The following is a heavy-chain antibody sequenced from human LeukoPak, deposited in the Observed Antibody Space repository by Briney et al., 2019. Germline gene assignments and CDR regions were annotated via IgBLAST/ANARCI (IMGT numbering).Heavy chain of an antibody. CDR3: ARVNDFWSGYTNFDY. Sequence: SETLSLTCTVSGGSISSSSYYWGWIRQPPGKGLEWIGSIYYSGSTYYNPSLKSRVTISVDTSKNQFSLKLSSVTAADTAVYYCARVNDFWSGYTNFDYWGQGTLVTVSS. D-gene: IGHD3-3*01. J-gene: IGHJ4*02. CDR2: IYYSGST. V-gene: IGHV4-39*07. CDR1: GGSISSSSYY.